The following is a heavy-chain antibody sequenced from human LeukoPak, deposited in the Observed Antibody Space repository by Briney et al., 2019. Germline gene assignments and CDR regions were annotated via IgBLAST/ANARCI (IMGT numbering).Heavy chain of an antibody. CDR1: GFTFSSYA. D-gene: IGHD3-22*01. J-gene: IGHJ4*02. CDR2: ISGSGGST. Sequence: PGGSLRLSCAASGFTFSSYAMSWVRQAPGKGLEWVSAISGSGGSTYYADSVKGRFTISRDNSKNTLYLQMNSLRAEDTAVYYCATYDSSGYYSARSFDYWGQGTLVTVSS. CDR3: ATYDSSGYYSARSFDY. V-gene: IGHV3-23*01.